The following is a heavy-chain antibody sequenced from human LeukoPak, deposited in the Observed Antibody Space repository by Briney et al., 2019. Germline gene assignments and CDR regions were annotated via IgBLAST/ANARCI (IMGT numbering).Heavy chain of an antibody. D-gene: IGHD3-10*01. J-gene: IGHJ4*02. Sequence: PSETLSLTCAVYGGSFSGYYWSWIRQPPGKGLEWIGEINHSGSTNYNPSLKSRVTISVDTSKNQFSLKLSSVTAADTAVYYCARGIPSQYYYGSGSLFDYWGQGTLVTVSS. CDR2: INHSGST. CDR3: ARGIPSQYYYGSGSLFDY. CDR1: GGSFSGYY. V-gene: IGHV4-34*01.